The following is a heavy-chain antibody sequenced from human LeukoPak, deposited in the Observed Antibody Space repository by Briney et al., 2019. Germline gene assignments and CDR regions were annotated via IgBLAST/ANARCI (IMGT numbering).Heavy chain of an antibody. CDR1: GGSISSYY. V-gene: IGHV4-59*08. CDR2: IYYSGST. J-gene: IGHJ4*02. CDR3: ARSDSGSLLSFDY. D-gene: IGHD1-26*01. Sequence: SETLSLTCTVSGGSISSYYWSWIRQPPGKGLEWLGYIYYSGSTNYNPSLKSRVTISVDTSKNQFSLKLSSVTAADTAVYYCARSDSGSLLSFDYWGQGTLVTVSS.